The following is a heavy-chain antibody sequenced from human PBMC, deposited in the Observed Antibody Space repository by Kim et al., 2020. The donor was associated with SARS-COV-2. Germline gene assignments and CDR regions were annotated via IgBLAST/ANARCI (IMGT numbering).Heavy chain of an antibody. D-gene: IGHD1-1*01. Sequence: GGSLRLSCAASGFTLGDHYMSWIRQAPGKGLEWVSSVRETNSHTSYADFVRGRFTISRDDAKNSLYLQMNSLTAEDTAVYYCASPLEFHYWGQGILVAVSS. J-gene: IGHJ4*02. CDR3: ASPLEFHY. V-gene: IGHV3-11*03. CDR2: VRETNSHT. CDR1: GFTLGDHY.